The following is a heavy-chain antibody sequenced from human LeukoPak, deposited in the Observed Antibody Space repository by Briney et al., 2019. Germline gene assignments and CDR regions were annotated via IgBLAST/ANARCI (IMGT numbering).Heavy chain of an antibody. CDR2: IFVSSGKT. J-gene: IGHJ4*02. D-gene: IGHD4-17*01. CDR1: GFTFTIST. V-gene: IGHV1-58*01. CDR3: AAAPLYDYGDYAFDY. Sequence: SANVSSKPSGFTFTISTVQWVRHARGQRLERIGQIFVSSGKTNYAQKFQERVTISRDMSTSTGYMELSSLRSEDTAVYYCAAAPLYDYGDYAFDYWGQGTLVTVSS.